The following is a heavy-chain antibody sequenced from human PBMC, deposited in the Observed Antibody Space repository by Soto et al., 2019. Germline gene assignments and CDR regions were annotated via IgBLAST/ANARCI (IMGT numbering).Heavy chain of an antibody. V-gene: IGHV3-23*01. J-gene: IGHJ4*02. Sequence: EVQLLESGGGLVQPGGSLRLSCAASGFTFSNYAMTWVRQAPGKGPEGVAAISGMGDSTFYGDSVKGRFTISRDNSKNTMYLQMNSLRAEDTAVYYCAKGGPYSSSWYWLPRYWGQGTLVTVSS. CDR3: AKGGPYSSSWYWLPRY. CDR2: ISGMGDST. CDR1: GFTFSNYA. D-gene: IGHD6-13*01.